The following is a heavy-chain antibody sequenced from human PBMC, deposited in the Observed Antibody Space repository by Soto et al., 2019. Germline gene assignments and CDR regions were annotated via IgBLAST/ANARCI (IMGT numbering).Heavy chain of an antibody. CDR2: IWYDGSNT. CDR1: GFIFSSFG. CDR3: VRELLGSGGHFDY. Sequence: QVQLVESGGGVVQPGRSLRLSCAASGFIFSSFGMHWVRQTPGKGLEWVAHIWYDGSNTYYADSVKGRFTISRDNSRNTLYLQMNSLRAEDTDVYHCVRELLGSGGHFDYWGQGALVTVSS. J-gene: IGHJ4*02. V-gene: IGHV3-33*01. D-gene: IGHD7-27*01.